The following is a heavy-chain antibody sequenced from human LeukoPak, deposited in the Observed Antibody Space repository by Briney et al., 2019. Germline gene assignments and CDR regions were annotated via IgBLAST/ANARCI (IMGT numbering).Heavy chain of an antibody. CDR1: GFPFSRYS. V-gene: IGHV3-48*01. D-gene: IGHD3-22*01. CDR2: ISTNSRTI. Sequence: GGSLRLSCAPSGFPFSRYSMNWVRQAPGKGLEWVGYISTNSRTIYSGDSVKGRFSISRDNDKSLLYLQMENLRVEDTAVYYCTTYFDTTGYFEEAYDTWGQGTLATVSA. CDR3: TTYFDTTGYFEEAYDT. J-gene: IGHJ4*03.